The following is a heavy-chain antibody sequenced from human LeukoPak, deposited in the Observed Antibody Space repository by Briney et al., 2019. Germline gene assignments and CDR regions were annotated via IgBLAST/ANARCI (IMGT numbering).Heavy chain of an antibody. CDR3: ARPQAAAGIGHFDY. CDR1: GFTFSSYA. J-gene: IGHJ4*02. Sequence: PGRSLRLSCAASGFTFSSYAMHWVRQAPGKGLEWVAVISYDGSNKYYADSVKGRFTISRDNSKNTLYLQMNSLRAEDTAVYYCARPQAAAGIGHFDYWGQGTLVTVSS. CDR2: ISYDGSNK. V-gene: IGHV3-30*04. D-gene: IGHD6-13*01.